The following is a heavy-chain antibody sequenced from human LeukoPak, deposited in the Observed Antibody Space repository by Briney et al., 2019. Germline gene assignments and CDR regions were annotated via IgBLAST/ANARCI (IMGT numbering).Heavy chain of an antibody. Sequence: GGSLRLSCSASGFTFSSFDMHWDRQAPGTGLDWVAVISYDGSHKYYADSVKGRFTISRDNFKNTLSLQMNSLRPEDTAVYYCARVYSGNTPYFDYWGQGTLVTVSS. CDR2: ISYDGSHK. D-gene: IGHD1-26*01. CDR1: GFTFSSFD. V-gene: IGHV3-30*03. J-gene: IGHJ4*02. CDR3: ARVYSGNTPYFDY.